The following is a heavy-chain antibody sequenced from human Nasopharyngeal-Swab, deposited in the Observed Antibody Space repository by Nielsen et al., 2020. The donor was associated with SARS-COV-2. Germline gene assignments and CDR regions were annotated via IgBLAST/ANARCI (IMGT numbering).Heavy chain of an antibody. CDR3: ARLRRGSSGYSLFHYYYSSYMDV. CDR2: INHSGST. Sequence: WIRQPPGKGLEWIGEINHSGSTNYNPSLKSRVTISVDKSKNQFSLKLSSVTAADTAVSSCARLRRGSSGYSLFHYYYSSYMDVLGKGTTVTVSS. V-gene: IGHV4-34*01. J-gene: IGHJ6*03. D-gene: IGHD3-22*01.